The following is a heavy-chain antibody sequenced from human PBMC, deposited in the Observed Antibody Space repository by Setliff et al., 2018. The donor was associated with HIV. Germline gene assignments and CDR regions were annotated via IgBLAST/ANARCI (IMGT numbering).Heavy chain of an antibody. J-gene: IGHJ4*02. CDR3: ARESGSYYRDLDY. CDR2: IYHTGST. CDR1: GGSISSHY. Sequence: PSETLSLTCTVSGGSISSHYWSLIRQPPGKDLEWIGSIYHTGSTNYNPSLKSRVMISVDKSKNQFSLKLTSVTAADTAVYYCARESGSYYRDLDYWGQGTLVTVSS. V-gene: IGHV4-59*11. D-gene: IGHD1-26*01.